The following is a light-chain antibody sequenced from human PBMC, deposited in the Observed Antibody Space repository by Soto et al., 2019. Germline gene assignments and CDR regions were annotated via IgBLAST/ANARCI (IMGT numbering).Light chain of an antibody. V-gene: IGKV3-20*01. CDR1: QSVSSSY. CDR2: GAS. Sequence: EIVLTQSPGTLSLSPVERATLSCMASQSVSSSYLAWYQQKPGQAPRLLVYGASSRATGISDRFSGSGSGTDFTLTISRLEPEDFAVYYCQQYNSWPLTFGGGTKVDIK. CDR3: QQYNSWPLT. J-gene: IGKJ4*01.